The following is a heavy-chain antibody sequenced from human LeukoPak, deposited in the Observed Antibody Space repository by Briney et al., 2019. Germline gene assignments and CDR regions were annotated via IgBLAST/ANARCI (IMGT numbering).Heavy chain of an antibody. V-gene: IGHV1-46*01. J-gene: IGHJ4*02. CDR1: GYTFTSYY. CDR2: INPSGGST. D-gene: IGHD3-16*02. CDR3: ARLGYDYVWGSYPAD. Sequence: ASVKVSCKASGYTFTSYYMHWVRQAPGQGLEWMGIINPSGGSTSYAQKFQGRVTMTRDTSTSTVYMELSSLRSEDTAVYYCARLGYDYVWGSYPADWGQGTLVTVSS.